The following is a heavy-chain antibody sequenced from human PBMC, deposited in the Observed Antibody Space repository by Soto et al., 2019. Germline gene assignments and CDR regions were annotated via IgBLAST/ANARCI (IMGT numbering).Heavy chain of an antibody. CDR3: ARDRPQGPNPFDP. CDR1: GGSISSGGYY. CDR2: IYYSGST. J-gene: IGHJ5*02. D-gene: IGHD7-27*01. Sequence: QVQLQESGPGLVKPSQTLSLTCTVSGGSISSGGYYWSWIRQHPGKGLEWIGYIYYSGSTYYNPSLKGRVTISVDTSKNQFSLKLSSVTAADTAVYYCARDRPQGPNPFDPWGQGTLVTVSS. V-gene: IGHV4-31*03.